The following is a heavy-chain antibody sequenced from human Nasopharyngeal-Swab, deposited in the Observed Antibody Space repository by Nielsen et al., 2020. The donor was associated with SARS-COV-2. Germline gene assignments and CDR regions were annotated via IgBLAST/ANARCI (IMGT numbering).Heavy chain of an antibody. J-gene: IGHJ4*02. V-gene: IGHV1-46*01. D-gene: IGHD6-19*01. Sequence: WVRQAPGQGPEWMAYISSSGTSTNYAPNIQGRVTMTRDTATSTIYMELSSLTSEDTAVYYCAGEGSGKKKFDFWGQGTLVTVSS. CDR3: AGEGSGKKKFDF. CDR2: ISSSGTST.